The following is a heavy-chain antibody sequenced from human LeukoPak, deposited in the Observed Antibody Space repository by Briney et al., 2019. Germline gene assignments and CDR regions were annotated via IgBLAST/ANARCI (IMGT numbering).Heavy chain of an antibody. CDR2: IKQDGSDK. D-gene: IGHD1-26*01. CDR1: GFTFSSYW. Sequence: GGSLRLSCVASGFTFSSYWMTWVRQAPGKGLEWVANIKQDGSDKYCVDSVKGRFTISRDNAKNSLYLQMNSLRAEDTAVYYCFTLLSDMDVWGQGTTVTVSS. J-gene: IGHJ6*02. CDR3: FTLLSDMDV. V-gene: IGHV3-7*01.